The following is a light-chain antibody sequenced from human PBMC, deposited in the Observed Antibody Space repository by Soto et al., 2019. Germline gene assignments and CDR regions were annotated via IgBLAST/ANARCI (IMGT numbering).Light chain of an antibody. J-gene: IGLJ2*01. V-gene: IGLV6-57*04. CDR3: QSYDRKIPVV. CDR2: EDN. Sequence: NFMLTQPHSVSESPGKTVTISCTRSSGSIASSYVQWFQQRPGSAPTPVIFEDNERPSGVPGRFSGSIDSTSNSASLTISGLKTEEEADYYCQSYDRKIPVVFGGGTKLTV. CDR1: SGSIASSY.